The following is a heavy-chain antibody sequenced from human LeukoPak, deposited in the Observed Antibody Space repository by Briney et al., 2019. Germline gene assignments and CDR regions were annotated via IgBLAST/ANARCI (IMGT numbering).Heavy chain of an antibody. D-gene: IGHD3-22*01. CDR1: GFTFSNYW. CDR3: ATSSDSSGND. J-gene: IGHJ4*02. Sequence: GGSLRLSSAASGFTFSNYWMSWVRQAPGKGLEWVANIKGDGSYKYYVDSVKGRFTISRDNAKSSLYLQMNTLRAEDTAVYYCATSSDSSGNDWGQGTLVTVSS. V-gene: IGHV3-7*03. CDR2: IKGDGSYK.